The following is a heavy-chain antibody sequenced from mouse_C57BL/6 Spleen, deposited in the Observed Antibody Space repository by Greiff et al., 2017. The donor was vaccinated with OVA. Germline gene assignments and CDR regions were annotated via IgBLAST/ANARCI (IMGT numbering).Heavy chain of an antibody. CDR3: ARDRYFDY. Sequence: VHLVESGAELVRPGASVKLSCKASGYTFTDYYINWVKQRPGQGLEWIARIYPGSGNTYYNEKFKGKATLTAEKSSSTAYMQLSSLTSEDSAVYFCARDRYFDYWGQGTTLTVSS. CDR2: IYPGSGNT. CDR1: GYTFTDYY. J-gene: IGHJ2*01. V-gene: IGHV1-76*01. D-gene: IGHD3-2*01.